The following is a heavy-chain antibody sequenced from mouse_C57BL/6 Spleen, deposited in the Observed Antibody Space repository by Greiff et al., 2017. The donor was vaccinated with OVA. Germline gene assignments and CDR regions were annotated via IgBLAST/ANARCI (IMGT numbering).Heavy chain of an antibody. Sequence: QVQLQQSGAELVRPGASVTLSCKASGYTFTDYEMHWVQQTPVHGLEWIGAIDPETGGTAYNQKFKGKAILTADKSSSTAYMELRSLTSEDSAVYYCTRDGSRPGYWGQGTTLTVSS. CDR1: GYTFTDYE. CDR2: IDPETGGT. V-gene: IGHV1-15*01. D-gene: IGHD1-1*01. J-gene: IGHJ2*01. CDR3: TRDGSRPGY.